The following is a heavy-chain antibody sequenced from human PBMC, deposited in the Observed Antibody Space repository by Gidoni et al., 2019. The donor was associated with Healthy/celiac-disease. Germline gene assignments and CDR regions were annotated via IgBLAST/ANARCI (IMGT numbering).Heavy chain of an antibody. CDR1: GFTFSSYG. CDR3: AREGGTFISYYYYGMDV. J-gene: IGHJ6*02. CDR2: IWYDGSNK. D-gene: IGHD1-1*01. V-gene: IGHV3-33*01. Sequence: QVQLVESGGGVVQPGRSLSLSCAASGFTFSSYGMHWVRQAPGKGLEWVAVIWYDGSNKYYADSVKGRFTISRDNSKNTLYLQMNSLRAEDTAVNYCAREGGTFISYYYYGMDVWGQGTTVTVSS.